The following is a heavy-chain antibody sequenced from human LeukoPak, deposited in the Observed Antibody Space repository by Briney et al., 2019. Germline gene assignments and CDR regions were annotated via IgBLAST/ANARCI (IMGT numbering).Heavy chain of an antibody. Sequence: ASVKVSCKASGGTFSSYAISWVRQAPGQGLEWMGGIIPIFGTANYAQKFQGRVTITTDESTSTAYMELSSLRSEDTAVYYCAGTRSVGCFDYWGQGTLVTVSS. J-gene: IGHJ4*02. CDR2: IIPIFGTA. V-gene: IGHV1-69*05. D-gene: IGHD4-23*01. CDR1: GGTFSSYA. CDR3: AGTRSVGCFDY.